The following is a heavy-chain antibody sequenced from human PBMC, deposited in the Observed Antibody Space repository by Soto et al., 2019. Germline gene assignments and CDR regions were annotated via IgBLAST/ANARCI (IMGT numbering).Heavy chain of an antibody. J-gene: IGHJ4*02. D-gene: IGHD5-18*01. Sequence: EVQLLESGGGLVQPGGSLRLSCAASGFTFSSYAMSWVRQAPGKGLEWVSAISGSGGSTYYADSVKGRFTISRDNSKNTLYLQMNSLRAEDTAVYYCAKVSSGTPAEYSYGKGIDYWGQGTLVTVSS. V-gene: IGHV3-23*01. CDR3: AKVSSGTPAEYSYGKGIDY. CDR1: GFTFSSYA. CDR2: ISGSGGST.